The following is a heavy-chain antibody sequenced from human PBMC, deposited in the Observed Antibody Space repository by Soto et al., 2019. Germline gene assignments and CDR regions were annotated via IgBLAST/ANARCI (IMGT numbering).Heavy chain of an antibody. Sequence: QVQLVQSGAEVKKPGSSVKVSCKASGGTFSSYAISWVRQAPGQGLEWMGGFIPIFGTANYVQKFQGRATITADESTNTAYMALSSLRSEDKAVYYCARDHRYYDILTGYANWFDPWGQGTLVTVSS. J-gene: IGHJ5*02. CDR3: ARDHRYYDILTGYANWFDP. CDR2: FIPIFGTA. D-gene: IGHD3-9*01. V-gene: IGHV1-69*01. CDR1: GGTFSSYA.